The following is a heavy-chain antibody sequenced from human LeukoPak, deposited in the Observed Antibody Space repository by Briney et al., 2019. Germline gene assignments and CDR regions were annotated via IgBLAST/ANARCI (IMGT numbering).Heavy chain of an antibody. CDR2: INHSGST. V-gene: IGHV4-34*01. CDR3: ARGYGVFDL. CDR1: GGSFSGYY. J-gene: IGHJ2*01. Sequence: SETLSLTCAVYGGSFSGYYWSWIRQPPGKGLEWIGEINHSGSTNYNPSLKSRVTISVDTPKNQFSLKLSSVTAADTAVYYCARGYGVFDLWGRGTLVTVSS. D-gene: IGHD4-17*01.